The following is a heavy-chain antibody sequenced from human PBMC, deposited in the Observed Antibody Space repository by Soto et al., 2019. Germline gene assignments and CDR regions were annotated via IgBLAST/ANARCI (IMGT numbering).Heavy chain of an antibody. CDR3: ARAMSGCSSTSCYYYYYYMDV. Sequence: ASVKVSCKASGYTFTGYYMHWVRQAPGQGLEWMGWINPNSGGTNYAQKFQGWVTMTRDTSISTAYMELSRLRSDDTAVYYCARAMSGCSSTSCYYYYYYMDVSGKGTTVTVSS. D-gene: IGHD2-2*01. V-gene: IGHV1-2*04. CDR1: GYTFTGYY. CDR2: INPNSGGT. J-gene: IGHJ6*03.